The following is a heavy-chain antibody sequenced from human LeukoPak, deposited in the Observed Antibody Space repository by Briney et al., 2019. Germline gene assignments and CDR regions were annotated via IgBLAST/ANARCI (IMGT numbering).Heavy chain of an antibody. D-gene: IGHD6-6*01. CDR1: GGSFSGYY. CDR2: INHSGST. J-gene: IGHJ4*02. V-gene: IGHV4-34*01. Sequence: SEALSLTCAVYGGSFSGYYWSWIRQPPGKGLEWIGEINHSGSTNYNPSLKSRVTISVDTSKNQFSLKLSSVTAADTAVYYCARGAARDYWGQGTLVTVSS. CDR3: ARGAARDY.